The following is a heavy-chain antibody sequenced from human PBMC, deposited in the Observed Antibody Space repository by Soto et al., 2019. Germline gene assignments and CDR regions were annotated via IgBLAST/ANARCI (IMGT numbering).Heavy chain of an antibody. D-gene: IGHD6-13*01. J-gene: IGHJ3*01. V-gene: IGHV4-4*02. CDR1: GDSISSVIW. Sequence: QVQLQESGPGLVKPSGTLSLTCAVSGDSISSVIWWSWVRQPPGKGLEWIGEISHTGSTNYNPSLKSRVTISVDKSKNQFSLKLSSVTAADTAVYYCARDRGSSSLTGAFDLWGQGTMVTVSS. CDR3: ARDRGSSSLTGAFDL. CDR2: ISHTGST.